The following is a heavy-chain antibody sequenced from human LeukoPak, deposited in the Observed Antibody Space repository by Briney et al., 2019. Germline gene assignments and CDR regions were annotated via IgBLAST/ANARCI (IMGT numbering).Heavy chain of an antibody. V-gene: IGHV3-43*02. Sequence: GGSLRLSCTASGFTFSSYAMNWVRQAPGKGLEWGSLVSGDGVSTYYADSVNGRFTISRDNSKNSLYLQMNSLRTEDTAWYYCAKSLTVVTPPPDYWGQGTLVTVSS. CDR2: VSGDGVST. CDR1: GFTFSSYA. CDR3: AKSLTVVTPPPDY. J-gene: IGHJ4*02. D-gene: IGHD4-23*01.